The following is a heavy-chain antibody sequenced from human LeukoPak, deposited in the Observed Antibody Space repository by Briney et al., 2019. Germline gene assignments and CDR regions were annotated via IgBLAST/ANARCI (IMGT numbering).Heavy chain of an antibody. CDR2: ISGSGGST. CDR1: GFTFSSYA. Sequence: GGSLRLSCAASGFTFSSYAMSWVRQAPGKGLEWVSAISGSGGSTYYADSVKGRFTISRDNSKNTVYLQMNSLRAEDTAVYYCAKGLAYCGGDCYAGNDYWGQGTLVTVSS. D-gene: IGHD2-21*01. CDR3: AKGLAYCGGDCYAGNDY. J-gene: IGHJ4*02. V-gene: IGHV3-23*01.